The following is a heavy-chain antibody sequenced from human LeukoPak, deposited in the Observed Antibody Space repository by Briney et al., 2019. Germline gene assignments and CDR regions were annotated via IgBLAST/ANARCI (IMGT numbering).Heavy chain of an antibody. CDR1: GYTFTGYY. Sequence: ASVKVSCKASGYTFTGYYMHWVRQAPGQGLEWMGWINSNSGGTKYAQKFQGRVTMTRDTSISTAYMELSSLKSDDTAVYYCARFLGYCSGGSCYFDYWGQGPLVTVSS. V-gene: IGHV1-2*02. CDR2: INSNSGGT. J-gene: IGHJ4*02. D-gene: IGHD2-15*01. CDR3: ARFLGYCSGGSCYFDY.